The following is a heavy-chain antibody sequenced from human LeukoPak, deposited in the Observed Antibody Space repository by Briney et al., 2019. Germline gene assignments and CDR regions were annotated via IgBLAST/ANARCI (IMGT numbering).Heavy chain of an antibody. D-gene: IGHD5-24*01. Sequence: SETLSLTCAVYGGSFSGYYWSWIRQPPGKGLEWIGEINHSGSTNYNPSLKSRVTISVDTSKNQFSLKLSSVTAADTAVYYCARGLRWLQWLPFDYWGQGILVTVSS. CDR3: ARGLRWLQWLPFDY. J-gene: IGHJ4*02. V-gene: IGHV4-34*01. CDR1: GGSFSGYY. CDR2: INHSGST.